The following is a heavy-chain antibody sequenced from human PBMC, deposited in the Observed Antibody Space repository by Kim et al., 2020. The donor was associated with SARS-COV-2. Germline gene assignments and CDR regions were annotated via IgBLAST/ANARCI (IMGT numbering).Heavy chain of an antibody. CDR3: ARRVVGSGTDI. Sequence: DDEGSVESRITINPDTSKNQFYLQLNSVTPEDTAVYYCARRVVGSGTDIWGQGTKVTVSS. J-gene: IGHJ3*02. V-gene: IGHV6-1*01. D-gene: IGHD3-10*01.